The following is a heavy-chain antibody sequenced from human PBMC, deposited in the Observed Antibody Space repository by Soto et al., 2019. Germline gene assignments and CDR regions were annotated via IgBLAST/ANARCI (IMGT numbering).Heavy chain of an antibody. J-gene: IGHJ4*02. CDR3: ARGRTVRNYADDSSDYFYFFDY. Sequence: SETLSLTCTVSGDSISTFYWGWMRQSPGKELEWIGYVYYTGSTNYNPSLKSRVTISVDRSKNQFSLKLTSANVADTAVYYCARGRTVRNYADDSSDYFYFFDYWGQGTQVTVSS. CDR1: GDSISTFY. V-gene: IGHV4-59*01. D-gene: IGHD3-22*01. CDR2: VYYTGST.